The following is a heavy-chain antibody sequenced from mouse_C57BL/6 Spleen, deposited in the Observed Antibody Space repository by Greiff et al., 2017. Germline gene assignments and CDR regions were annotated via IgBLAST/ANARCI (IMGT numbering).Heavy chain of an antibody. D-gene: IGHD2-4*01. CDR2: IDPANGNT. J-gene: IGHJ4*01. Sequence: EVKLVESVAELVRPGASVKLSCTASGFNIKNTYMHWVKQRPEQGLEWIGRIDPANGNTKYAPKFQGKAPITADTSSNTAYLQLSSLTSEDTAIYYCALIYYDYDGYAMDYWGQGTSVTVSS. CDR1: GFNIKNTY. V-gene: IGHV14-3*01. CDR3: ALIYYDYDGYAMDY.